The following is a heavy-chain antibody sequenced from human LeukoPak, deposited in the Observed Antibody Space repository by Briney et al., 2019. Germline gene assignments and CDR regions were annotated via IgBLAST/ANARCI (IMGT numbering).Heavy chain of an antibody. CDR1: GFTVSSNY. CDR3: ARWTIFGASGFDY. Sequence: GGSLRLSCAASGFTVSSNYMSWVRQAPGKGLEWVSVIYSGGSTYYADSVKGRFTISRDNSKNTLYLQMNSLRAEDTAVYYCARWTIFGASGFDYWGQGTLVTVSS. CDR2: IYSGGST. J-gene: IGHJ4*02. D-gene: IGHD3-3*01. V-gene: IGHV3-53*01.